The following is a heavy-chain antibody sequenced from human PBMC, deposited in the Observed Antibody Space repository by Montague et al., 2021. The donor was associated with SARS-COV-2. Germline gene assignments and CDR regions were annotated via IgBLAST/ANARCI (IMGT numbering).Heavy chain of an antibody. V-gene: IGHV3-23*01. D-gene: IGHD3-22*01. CDR3: AKGGERISMIVVVITLAGFDY. J-gene: IGHJ4*02. CDR1: RFTFSTYA. CDR2: ISSSGGNT. Sequence: SLRLSCAASRFTFSTYAMSWVRQAPGKGLEWVSSISSSGGNTYYSDSVKGRFTISRDNSKNTLYLQMNSLRAEVTAVYYCAKGGERISMIVVVITLAGFDYWGQGTLVTVSS.